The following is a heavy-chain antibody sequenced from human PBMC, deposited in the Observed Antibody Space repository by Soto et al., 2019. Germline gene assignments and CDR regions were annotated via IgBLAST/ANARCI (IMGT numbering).Heavy chain of an antibody. CDR1: GGTFSSYA. Sequence: QVQLVQSGAEVKKPGSSVKVSCKASGGTFSSYAISWVRQAPGQGLEWMGGIIPIFGTANYAQKFRGRVTITADESTSTAYMELSSLRSEDTAVYYCARDLLMVRGAATYYYYYGMDVWGQGTTVTVSS. V-gene: IGHV1-69*01. D-gene: IGHD3-10*01. J-gene: IGHJ6*02. CDR3: ARDLLMVRGAATYYYYYGMDV. CDR2: IIPIFGTA.